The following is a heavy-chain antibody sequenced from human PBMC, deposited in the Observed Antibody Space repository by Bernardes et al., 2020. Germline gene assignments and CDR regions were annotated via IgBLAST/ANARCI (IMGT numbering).Heavy chain of an antibody. D-gene: IGHD2-21*01. V-gene: IGHV1-24*01. Sequence: ASVKVSCKMSGQSVTDEPVHWVRQAPGKGLEWMGGFDPKDGKRVYAQKFQGRVIVTEDTTTDTAYMELNSLDSEDTATYYCATGAFCGGECPFDYWGQGTLVSVFS. CDR1: GQSVTDEP. J-gene: IGHJ4*02. CDR3: ATGAFCGGECPFDY. CDR2: FDPKDGKR.